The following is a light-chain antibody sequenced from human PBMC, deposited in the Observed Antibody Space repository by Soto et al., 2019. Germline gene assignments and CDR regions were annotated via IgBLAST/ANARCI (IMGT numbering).Light chain of an antibody. J-gene: IGKJ5*01. Sequence: EIVLTQSPGTLSLSPGERATLSCRASQSVSSSYLAWYQQKPGQAPRLLIYGASSRATGIPDRFSGSGSGTDFTLTISRLEPEDFAVYYCQQRSNWPITFGKGTRLEIK. CDR1: QSVSSSY. CDR2: GAS. V-gene: IGKV3D-20*02. CDR3: QQRSNWPIT.